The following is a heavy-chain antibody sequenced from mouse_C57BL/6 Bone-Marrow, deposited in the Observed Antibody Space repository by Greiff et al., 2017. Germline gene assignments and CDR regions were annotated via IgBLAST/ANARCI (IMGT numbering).Heavy chain of an antibody. V-gene: IGHV1-81*01. D-gene: IGHD1-1*01. CDR1: GYTFTSYG. J-gene: IGHJ3*01. Sequence: VQLQQSGAELARPGASVKLSCKASGYTFTSYGISWVKQRTGQGLEWIGEIYPRSGNTYYNEKFKGKATLTADNSSSTAYMELRSLTSEDSAVYFCAREGDYYGSAWFAYWGQGTLVTVSA. CDR3: AREGDYYGSAWFAY. CDR2: IYPRSGNT.